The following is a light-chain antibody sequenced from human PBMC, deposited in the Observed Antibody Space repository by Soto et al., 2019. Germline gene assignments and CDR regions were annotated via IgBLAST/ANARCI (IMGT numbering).Light chain of an antibody. CDR2: EVS. V-gene: IGLV2-14*01. J-gene: IGLJ1*01. CDR1: SGDVDAFDY. Sequence: QAVLTQPASVSWSPGQSITISCTGTSGDVDAFDYVSWYQQHPGKAPKLMIFEVSDRPSGVSDRCSGSKSGSTASLTISGLQAEDEADYFCTSFTSSSTQVFRTGTKVNV. CDR3: TSFTSSSTQV.